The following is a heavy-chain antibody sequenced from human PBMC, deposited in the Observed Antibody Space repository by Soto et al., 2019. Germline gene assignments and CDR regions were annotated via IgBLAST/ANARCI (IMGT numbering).Heavy chain of an antibody. V-gene: IGHV3-74*01. D-gene: IGHD3-10*01. CDR3: ARDLVLGSGSLVH. CDR2: IRGDGNDE. CDR1: GFTFTSSW. Sequence: EVQLVESGGGLVQPGGSLRLSCAASGFTFTSSWMHWVRQAPGKGLEWVSRIRGDGNDEHYAGSVEGRFTISRDNAKNTLDLQMNSLRVEDTAVDLWARDLVLGSGSLVHWGQGNLVTVSS. J-gene: IGHJ4*02.